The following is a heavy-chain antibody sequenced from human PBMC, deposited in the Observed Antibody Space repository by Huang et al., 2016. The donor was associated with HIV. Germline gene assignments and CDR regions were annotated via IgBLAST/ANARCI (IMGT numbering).Heavy chain of an antibody. D-gene: IGHD4-4*01. Sequence: QVQLLQSGAEVKKPGSSVKVSCKASGGPFRSYSIAWVRQAPGQCLEWMAIVMPVLDSPKYAQKLQGRVRVNADESTSTVYMELRDLRPDDTAVYFCARGSLEYSVSSSLDYWGQGTHVTVSS. V-gene: IGHV1-69*13. J-gene: IGHJ4*02. CDR1: GGPFRSYS. CDR2: VMPVLDSP. CDR3: ARGSLEYSVSSSLDY.